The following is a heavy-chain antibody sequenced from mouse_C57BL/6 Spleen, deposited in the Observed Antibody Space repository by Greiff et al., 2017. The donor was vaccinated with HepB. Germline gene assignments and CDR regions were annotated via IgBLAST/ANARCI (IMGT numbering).Heavy chain of an antibody. CDR3: ATEMGAY. J-gene: IGHJ3*01. V-gene: IGHV1-50*01. CDR1: GYTFTSYW. CDR2: IDPSDSYT. Sequence: QVQLQQPGAELVKPGASVKLSCKASGYTFTSYWMQWVKQRPGQGLEWIGEIDPSDSYTNYNQKFKGKATLTVDTSSSTAYMQLSSLTSEDSAGYYCATEMGAYWGQGTLVTVSA. D-gene: IGHD4-1*01.